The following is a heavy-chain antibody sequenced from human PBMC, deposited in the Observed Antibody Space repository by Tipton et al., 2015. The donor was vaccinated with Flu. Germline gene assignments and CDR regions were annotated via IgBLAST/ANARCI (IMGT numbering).Heavy chain of an antibody. J-gene: IGHJ1*01. CDR1: GGSISSYY. D-gene: IGHD4-17*01. CDR2: IYYSGST. V-gene: IGHV4-39*07. Sequence: TLSLTCTVSGGSISSYYWGWIRQPPGKGPEWIGNIYYSGSTYSNPSLRSRVTISVDTSKNQFSLKLRSVTAADTAVYYCARDRGDNAEYFQHWGQGTLVTVSS. CDR3: ARDRGDNAEYFQH.